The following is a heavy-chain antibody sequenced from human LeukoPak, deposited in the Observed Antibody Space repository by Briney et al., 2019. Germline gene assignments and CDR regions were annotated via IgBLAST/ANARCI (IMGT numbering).Heavy chain of an antibody. V-gene: IGHV1-8*01. CDR2: MNPNSGNT. CDR3: ARGYYDSSGYSPFDY. D-gene: IGHD3-22*01. Sequence: ASVKVSCKASGYTFTSYDINWVRQATGQGLEWMGWMNPNSGNTGYAQKFQGRITMTRNTSISTAYMELSSLRSEDTAVYYCARGYYDSSGYSPFDYWGQGTLVTVSS. CDR1: GYTFTSYD. J-gene: IGHJ4*02.